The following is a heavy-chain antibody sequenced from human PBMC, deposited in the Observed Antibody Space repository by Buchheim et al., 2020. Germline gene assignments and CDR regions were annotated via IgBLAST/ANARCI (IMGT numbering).Heavy chain of an antibody. J-gene: IGHJ4*01. D-gene: IGHD3-22*01. Sequence: EVQLVESGGDLVKPGGSLRLSCAVSGFRNAWMSWVRQAPGKGLEWVGRIKNKIEGGTTDYAAPVKGRLTISRDDSKNTVYLQMNSLKTEDTAVYYCTTDLDPDYSDSRGVDYWGQGTL. V-gene: IGHV3-15*01. CDR1: GFRNAW. CDR3: TTDLDPDYSDSRGVDY. CDR2: IKNKIEGGTT.